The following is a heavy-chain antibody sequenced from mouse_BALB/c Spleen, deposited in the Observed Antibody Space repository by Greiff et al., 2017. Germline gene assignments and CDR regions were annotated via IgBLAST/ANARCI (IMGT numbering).Heavy chain of an antibody. CDR2: INPNNGGT. J-gene: IGHJ4*01. D-gene: IGHD1-1*01. CDR1: GYTFTEYT. Sequence: VQLQQSGPELVKPGASVKISCKTSGYTFTEYTMHWVKQSHGKSLEWIGGINPNNGGTSYNQKFKGKATLTVDKSSSTAYMELRSLTSEDSAVYYCASPYYGSSYDYAMDYWSQGTSVTVSS. CDR3: ASPYYGSSYDYAMDY. V-gene: IGHV1-18*01.